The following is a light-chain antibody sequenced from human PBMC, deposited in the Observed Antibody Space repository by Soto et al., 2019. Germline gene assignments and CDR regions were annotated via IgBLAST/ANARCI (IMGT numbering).Light chain of an antibody. CDR2: GAS. V-gene: IGKV3-20*01. CDR1: QSVSSSY. CDR3: QQFATSPLT. Sequence: EIVLTQSPGTLSLPPGERATLSCRASQSVSSSYLAWYQQKPGQAPRLLIYGASSRATGIPDRFSGSGSGTDFTLTISRLEPEDFAVYYCQQFATSPLTFGGGTRWISN. J-gene: IGKJ4*01.